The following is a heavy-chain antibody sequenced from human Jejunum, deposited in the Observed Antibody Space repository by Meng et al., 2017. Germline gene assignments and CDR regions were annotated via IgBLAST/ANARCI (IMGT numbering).Heavy chain of an antibody. CDR2: INHSGST. CDR1: GRSFSNYH. Sequence: QVQVQQWGAGLLKPSETLALTCAVDGRSFSNYHWTCIRQPPGKGLEWIGEINHSGSTHYMPSLNGRVTISGDTSKNQFSLTLSSVTAADTAVYYCFHSKYSFDLWGQGTLVTVSS. V-gene: IGHV4-34*01. D-gene: IGHD5-18*01. J-gene: IGHJ4*02. CDR3: FHSKYSFDL.